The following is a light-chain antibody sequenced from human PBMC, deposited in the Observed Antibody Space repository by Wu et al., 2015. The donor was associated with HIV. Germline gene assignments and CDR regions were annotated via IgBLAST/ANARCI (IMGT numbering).Light chain of an antibody. Sequence: DIQMTQSPSSLSASVGDRVTITCRASQSISSYLNWYQQKPGKAPKLLIYAASSLQSGVPSRFSGSGSGTDFTLTISSLQPEDFATYYCQQSYITPQVYTFGQGTKLEIK. CDR3: QQSYITPQVYT. CDR1: QSISSY. J-gene: IGKJ2*01. V-gene: IGKV1-39*01. CDR2: AAS.